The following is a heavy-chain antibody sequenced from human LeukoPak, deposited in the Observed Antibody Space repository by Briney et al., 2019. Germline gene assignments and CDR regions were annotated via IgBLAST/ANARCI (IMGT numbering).Heavy chain of an antibody. J-gene: IGHJ4*02. V-gene: IGHV1/OR15-3*02. CDR3: ARDMVRGVFDY. Sequence: ASVKVSCKASGYTFTDYFMNWMRQAPGQRLEWMGWINAGNGNTKYSQKLQGRVTITRDTSASTAYMQLSSLRSDDTAVYYCARDMVRGVFDYWGQGTLVTVSS. D-gene: IGHD3-10*01. CDR1: GYTFTDYF. CDR2: INAGNGNT.